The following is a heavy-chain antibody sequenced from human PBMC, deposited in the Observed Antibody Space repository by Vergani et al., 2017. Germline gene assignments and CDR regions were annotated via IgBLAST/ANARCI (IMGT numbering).Heavy chain of an antibody. J-gene: IGHJ6*02. D-gene: IGHD2-2*01. CDR1: GYTLTELS. V-gene: IGHV1-3*01. CDR2: INAGNGNT. CDR3: AMISGCSRTSCYVTKYNYYYYYGMDV. Sequence: QVQLVQSGAEVKKPGASVKVSCKVSGYTLTELSMHWVRQAPGKGLEWMGWINAGNGNTKYSQKFQGRVTITRDTSASTAYMGLSSLRSEDTAVYYCAMISGCSRTSCYVTKYNYYYYYGMDVWGQGTTVTVSS.